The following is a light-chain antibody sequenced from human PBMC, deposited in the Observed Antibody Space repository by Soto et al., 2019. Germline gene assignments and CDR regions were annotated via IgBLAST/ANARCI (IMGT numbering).Light chain of an antibody. CDR1: TSNIGDNS. V-gene: IGLV1-44*01. J-gene: IGLJ3*02. Sequence: QSVLTQSASVSQTPGQRVTISCSGGTSNIGDNSVNWHQHLPGAAPRLLIYSNNQRPSGVPDRFSGSQSGTSASLAISGLQSEDEADYYCAAWDDSLNAWVFGGGTKLTVL. CDR3: AAWDDSLNAWV. CDR2: SNN.